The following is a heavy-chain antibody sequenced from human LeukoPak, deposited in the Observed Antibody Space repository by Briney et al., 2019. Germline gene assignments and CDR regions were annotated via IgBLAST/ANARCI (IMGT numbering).Heavy chain of an antibody. V-gene: IGHV1-69*04. Sequence: GASVKVSCKASGYTFTSYAISWVRQAPGQGLEWMGRIIPILGIANYAQKFQGRVTITADKSTSTAYMELSSLRSEDTAVYYCARAIPVPPKVTAALGYYYYGMDVWGQGTTVTVSS. CDR1: GYTFTSYA. J-gene: IGHJ6*02. D-gene: IGHD2-21*02. CDR2: IIPILGIA. CDR3: ARAIPVPPKVTAALGYYYYGMDV.